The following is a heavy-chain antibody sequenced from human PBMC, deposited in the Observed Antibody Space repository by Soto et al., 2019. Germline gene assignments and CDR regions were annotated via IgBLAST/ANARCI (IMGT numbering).Heavy chain of an antibody. J-gene: IGHJ4*02. V-gene: IGHV1-46*04. CDR1: GYTFTSYY. D-gene: IGHD3-16*01. Sequence: ASVKASCKASGYTFTSYYMLWVRQAPGQGLEWMGIINPTAGSVTNYADSVKGRFTISRDNAENTLYLQMNSLRVEDTAVYYCARASMGALEYWGLGTLVTVSS. CDR2: INPTAGSVT. CDR3: ARASMGALEY.